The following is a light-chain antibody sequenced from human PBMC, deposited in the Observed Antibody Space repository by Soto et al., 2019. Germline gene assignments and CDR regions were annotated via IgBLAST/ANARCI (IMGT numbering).Light chain of an antibody. CDR1: QDIYNY. CDR2: AAS. V-gene: IGKV1-39*01. Sequence: DIRLTQSPFSLSASVGDRVTISCRASQDIYNYLMWYQQKPGKAPSLLIYAASSLQNGVPSRFSGSGSGTQFTLSLSGLQPEDSATYYCQQSSMTPRSFGQGTKVEIK. CDR3: QQSSMTPRS. J-gene: IGKJ1*01.